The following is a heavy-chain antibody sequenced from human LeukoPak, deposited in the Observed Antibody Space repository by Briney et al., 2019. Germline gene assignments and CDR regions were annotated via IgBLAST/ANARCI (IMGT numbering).Heavy chain of an antibody. CDR3: ARDALGWELLRWFDP. CDR1: GGSISSYY. CDR2: IYYSGST. J-gene: IGHJ5*02. Sequence: SETLSLTCTVSGGSISSYYWGWIRQPPGKGLEWIGSIYYSGSTYYNPSLKSRVTISVDTSKNQFSLKLSSVTAADTAVYYCARDALGWELLRWFDPWGQGTLVTVSS. D-gene: IGHD1-26*01. V-gene: IGHV4-39*07.